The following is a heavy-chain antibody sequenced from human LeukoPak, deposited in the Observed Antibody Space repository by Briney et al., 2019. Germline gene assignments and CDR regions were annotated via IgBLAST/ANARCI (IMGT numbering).Heavy chain of an antibody. CDR2: IIPILGIA. V-gene: IGHV1-69*04. Sequence: GSSVKVSCKASGGTFSSYAISWVRQAPGQGLEWMGRIIPILGIANYAQKFQGRVTITADKSTSTAYMELSSLRSEDTAVYYCARSYYDYVWGSYRPPGWFDPWGQGTLVTVSS. CDR3: ARSYYDYVWGSYRPPGWFDP. CDR1: GGTFSSYA. J-gene: IGHJ5*02. D-gene: IGHD3-16*02.